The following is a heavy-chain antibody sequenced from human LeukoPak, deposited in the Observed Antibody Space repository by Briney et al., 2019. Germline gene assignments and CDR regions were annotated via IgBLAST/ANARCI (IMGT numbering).Heavy chain of an antibody. CDR1: GFTFSSYA. Sequence: GRSLRLSCAASGFTFSSYAMHWVRQAPGKGLEWVAVISYDGSNKYYADSVKGRFTISRDNSKNTLYLQMNSLRAEDTAVYYCARDFGSVTALDYWGQGTLVTVSS. V-gene: IGHV3-30*04. J-gene: IGHJ4*02. CDR3: ARDFGSVTALDY. CDR2: ISYDGSNK. D-gene: IGHD2-21*02.